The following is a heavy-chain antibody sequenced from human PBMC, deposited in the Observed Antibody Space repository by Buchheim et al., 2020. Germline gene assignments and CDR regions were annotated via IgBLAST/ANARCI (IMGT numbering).Heavy chain of an antibody. D-gene: IGHD2-2*02. CDR1: GGSFSGYY. CDR3: ARGLLGYCSSTSCYKRWFDP. V-gene: IGHV4-34*01. CDR2: INHSGST. J-gene: IGHJ5*02. Sequence: QVQLQQWGAGLLKPSETLSLTCAVYGGSFSGYYWSWIRQPPGKGLEWIGEINHSGSTNYNPSLKSRVTISVDTSKNQFSLKLSSVTAADTAVYYCARGLLGYCSSTSCYKRWFDPWGQGTL.